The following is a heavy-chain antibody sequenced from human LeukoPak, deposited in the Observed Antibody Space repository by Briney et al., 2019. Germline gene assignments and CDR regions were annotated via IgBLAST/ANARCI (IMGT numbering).Heavy chain of an antibody. Sequence: GGSLRLSCAASGFTFSSYGMNWVRQAPGKGLEWVSSISGSDDSTYYADSVKGRFTISRDISKNTLHLQMNSPRAEDTAIYYCAKGALWDYFDFWGQGTLVTVSS. CDR3: AKGALWDYFDF. J-gene: IGHJ4*02. CDR1: GFTFSSYG. D-gene: IGHD7-27*01. CDR2: ISGSDDST. V-gene: IGHV3-23*01.